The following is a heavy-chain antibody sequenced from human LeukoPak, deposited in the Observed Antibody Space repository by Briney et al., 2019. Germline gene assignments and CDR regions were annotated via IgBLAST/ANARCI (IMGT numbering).Heavy chain of an antibody. CDR2: IWSNGINK. V-gene: IGHV3-33*06. J-gene: IGHJ4*02. CDR3: AKEYAPFVGFDY. Sequence: GGSLRLSCGASGFTFSTCGMQWVRQAPGKGLEWVAVIWSNGINKYYADSVKGRFTISRDNSKNTLSLQMDSLRVEDTAIYNCAKEYAPFVGFDYWGQGILVTVSS. D-gene: IGHD1-26*01. CDR1: GFTFSTCG.